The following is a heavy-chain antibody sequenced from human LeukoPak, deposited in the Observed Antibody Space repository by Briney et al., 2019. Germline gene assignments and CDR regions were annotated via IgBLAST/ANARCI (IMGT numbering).Heavy chain of an antibody. J-gene: IGHJ6*03. CDR1: GGSISSHY. V-gene: IGHV4-59*11. CDR2: IYYSGST. CDR3: ARSNSCGGDCYPDHYYYYMDV. Sequence: SETLSLTCTVSGGSISSHYWSWIRQPPGKGLEWIGYIYYSGSTNYNPSLKSRVTISVDTSKNQFSLKLSSVTAADTAVYYCARSNSCGGDCYPDHYYYYMDVWGKGTTVTVSS. D-gene: IGHD2-21*02.